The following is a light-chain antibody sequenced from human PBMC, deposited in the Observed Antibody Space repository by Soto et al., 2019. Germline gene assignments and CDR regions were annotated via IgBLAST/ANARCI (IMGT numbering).Light chain of an antibody. CDR2: IND. J-gene: IGLJ1*01. V-gene: IGLV1-44*01. CDR3: AAWDDSLNAL. Sequence: QSVLTQPPSASGTPGQRITISCSVSSSNIGDNPVNWYQQLPGAAPKLLIYINDQRPSGVPDRFSGSKSGTSASLAISGLQPEDEADYYCAAWDDSLNALFGTGTKV. CDR1: SSNIGDNP.